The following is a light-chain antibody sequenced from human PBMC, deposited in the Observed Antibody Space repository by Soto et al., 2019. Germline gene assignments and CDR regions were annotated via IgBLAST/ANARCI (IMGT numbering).Light chain of an antibody. CDR2: KSS. V-gene: IGKV1-5*03. CDR3: QQVNTSPWT. Sequence: DIQMTQSPSTLSASEGDRVTISCRASQSVSIWLAGYQQKPGRAPKLLIYKSSILESGVPSRFSGSGSGTEFTLTISSLQPDDFATYYCQQVNTSPWTFCQGTKVEIK. J-gene: IGKJ1*01. CDR1: QSVSIW.